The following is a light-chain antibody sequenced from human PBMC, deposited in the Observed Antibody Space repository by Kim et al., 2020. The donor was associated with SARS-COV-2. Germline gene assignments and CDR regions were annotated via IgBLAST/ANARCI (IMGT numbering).Light chain of an antibody. CDR2: YDR. J-gene: IGLJ3*02. V-gene: IGLV3-21*04. Sequence: VAPGEAARITCDGNNIGTKSVYWYQQKAGQTPILLIYYDRERPSGIPERFSGSNSGNTATLTVSRVEAGDEADYYCQVWDSSTDQVLFGGGTKVTVL. CDR3: QVWDSSTDQVL. CDR1: NIGTKS.